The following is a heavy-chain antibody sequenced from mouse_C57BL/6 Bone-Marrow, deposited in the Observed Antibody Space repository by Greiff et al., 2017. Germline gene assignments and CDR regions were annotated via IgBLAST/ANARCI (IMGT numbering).Heavy chain of an antibody. J-gene: IGHJ2*01. CDR1: GFNIKDDY. CDR2: IDPENGDT. D-gene: IGHD1-1*01. CDR3: TTISWGY. V-gene: IGHV14-4*01. Sequence: VQLQQSGAELVRPGASVKLSCTASGFNIKDDYMHWVKQRPEQGLEWIGWIDPENGDTEYASKFQGKATITADTSSNTAYLQLSSLTSEDTAVYYCTTISWGYWGQGTTLTVSA.